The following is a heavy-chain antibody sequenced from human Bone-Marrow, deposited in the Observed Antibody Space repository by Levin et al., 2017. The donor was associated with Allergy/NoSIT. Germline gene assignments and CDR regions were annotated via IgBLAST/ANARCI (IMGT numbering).Heavy chain of an antibody. V-gene: IGHV4-61*09. CDR2: IYTSGNT. CDR1: GVSITSGNYY. D-gene: IGHD5-24*01. Sequence: SPTLSLTCPVSGVSITSGNYYWSWIRQPAGKGLEWIGHIYTSGNTNYNPSLKSRVTISVDTSKNQFSLKLRSVTAADTAVYYCARVLQYYYYYMDVWGKGTTVTVSS. CDR3: ARVLQYYYYYMDV. J-gene: IGHJ6*03.